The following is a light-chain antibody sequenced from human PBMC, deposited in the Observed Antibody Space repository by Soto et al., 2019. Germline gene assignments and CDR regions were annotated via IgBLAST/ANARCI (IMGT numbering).Light chain of an antibody. Sequence: EIVLTQSPGTLSLSPGERATLSCRASQSVSSSYLACYQQKPGQDPRLLIYGASSRATDIPDRFSGSGSGTDFNRTVSILEHADFEVYYCQQYGISLFTFGQGTTLDIK. J-gene: IGKJ1*01. V-gene: IGKV3-20*01. CDR2: GAS. CDR1: QSVSSSY. CDR3: QQYGISLFT.